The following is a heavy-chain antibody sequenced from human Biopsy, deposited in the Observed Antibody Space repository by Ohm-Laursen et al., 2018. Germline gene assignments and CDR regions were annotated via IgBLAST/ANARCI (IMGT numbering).Heavy chain of an antibody. D-gene: IGHD5-12*01. Sequence: SLRLSCAASGFTFSDSAIHWVRQASGKGLEWVGRITSKVNSYATAYVGSVKGRFTISRDDSKNTAYLQMNSLKAEDTAVYYCTRALEWLLDYWGQGTLVTVSS. CDR2: ITSKVNSYAT. CDR3: TRALEWLLDY. J-gene: IGHJ4*02. CDR1: GFTFSDSA. V-gene: IGHV3-73*01.